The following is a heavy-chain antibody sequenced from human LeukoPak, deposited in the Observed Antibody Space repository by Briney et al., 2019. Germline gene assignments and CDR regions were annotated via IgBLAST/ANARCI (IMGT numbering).Heavy chain of an antibody. CDR2: IYTGGST. D-gene: IGHD6-25*01. V-gene: IGHV3-53*01. J-gene: IGHJ4*02. CDR3: ARLSGWFDY. CDR1: GFTVSTNY. Sequence: GGSLRLSCAASGFTVSTNYMSWVRQAPGKGLEWVSVIYTGGSTYYADSVKGRFTLFRDNSKNTVYLQMNSLRAEDTAVYYCARLSGWFDYWGQGTLVTVSA.